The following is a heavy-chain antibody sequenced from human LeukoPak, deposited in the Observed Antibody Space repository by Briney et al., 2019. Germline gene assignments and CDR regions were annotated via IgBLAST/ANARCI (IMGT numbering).Heavy chain of an antibody. J-gene: IGHJ5*02. CDR3: ARHPGGFDP. CDR1: GGSISSSSYY. CDR2: IYYSGST. D-gene: IGHD1-26*01. V-gene: IGHV4-39*01. Sequence: SETLSLTCTDSGGSISSSSYYWGWIRQPPGKGLEWIGSIYYSGSTYYNPSLKSRVTISVDTSKNQFSLKLSSVTAADTAVYYCARHPGGFDPWGQGTLVTVSS.